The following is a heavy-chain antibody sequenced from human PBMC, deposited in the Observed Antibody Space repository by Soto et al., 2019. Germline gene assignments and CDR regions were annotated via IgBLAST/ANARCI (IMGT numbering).Heavy chain of an antibody. CDR1: GGSFSGYY. J-gene: IGHJ1*01. Sequence: SETLSLTCAVYGGSFSGYYWSWIRQPPGKGLEWIGEINRSGNTNYNPSLKSRVTISVDTSKNQFSLKLSSVTAADTAVYYCARGLCSGGRCYFIFQYWGQGTLVTVSS. CDR2: INRSGNT. V-gene: IGHV4-34*01. CDR3: ARGLCSGGRCYFIFQY. D-gene: IGHD2-15*01.